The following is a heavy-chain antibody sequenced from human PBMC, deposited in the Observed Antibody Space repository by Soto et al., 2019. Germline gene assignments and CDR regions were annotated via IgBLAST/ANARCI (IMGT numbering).Heavy chain of an antibody. CDR1: GFTFSSYG. CDR2: IWYDGSNK. CDR3: AREEALGVNYYYYGMDV. J-gene: IGHJ6*02. D-gene: IGHD3-10*01. V-gene: IGHV3-33*01. Sequence: QVQLVESGGGVVQPGRSLRLSCAASGFTFSSYGMHWVRQAPGKGLVWVAVIWYDGSNKYYADSVKGRITISRDNSKNTLYLQMNSLRAEDTAVYSCAREEALGVNYYYYGMDVWGQGTTVTVSS.